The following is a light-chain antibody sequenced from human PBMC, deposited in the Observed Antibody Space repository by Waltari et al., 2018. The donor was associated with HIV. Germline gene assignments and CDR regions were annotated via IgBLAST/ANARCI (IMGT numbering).Light chain of an antibody. CDR1: QSIGRY. Sequence: DIQMTQSPSSLSASVGDRVTITCRASQSIGRYLNWYQQKPGKAPKLLIYAASSLQSGVPPRFSGSGSGTDFTLAISSLQPEDFVTYYCQQSTSTPLTFGGGTKVEI. V-gene: IGKV1-39*01. CDR3: QQSTSTPLT. CDR2: AAS. J-gene: IGKJ4*01.